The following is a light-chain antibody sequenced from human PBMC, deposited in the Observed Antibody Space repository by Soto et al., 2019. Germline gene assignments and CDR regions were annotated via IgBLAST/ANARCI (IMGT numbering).Light chain of an antibody. Sequence: QLVLTQPASVSGSPGQSITISCTGTSSDVGNYNYVSWYQQHPGKAPKLMIYEVTDRPSGVSNRFSGSKSGNTASLTISGLQAEDEADYYCSSYTSSSTWVFGGGTKLTVL. J-gene: IGLJ3*02. CDR3: SSYTSSSTWV. CDR1: SSDVGNYNY. V-gene: IGLV2-14*01. CDR2: EVT.